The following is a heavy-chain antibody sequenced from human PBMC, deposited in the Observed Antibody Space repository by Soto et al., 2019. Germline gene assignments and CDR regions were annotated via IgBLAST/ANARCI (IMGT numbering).Heavy chain of an antibody. V-gene: IGHV3-30*18. Sequence: QVQLVESGGGVVQPGRSLRLSCAASGFTFSSYGMHWVRQAPGKGLEWVAVISYDGSNKYYADSVKGRFTISRDNSKNTRYLQMNSLRAEDTAVYYCAKGGGSDYYFDYWGQGTLVTVSS. J-gene: IGHJ4*02. CDR1: GFTFSSYG. D-gene: IGHD1-26*01. CDR3: AKGGGSDYYFDY. CDR2: ISYDGSNK.